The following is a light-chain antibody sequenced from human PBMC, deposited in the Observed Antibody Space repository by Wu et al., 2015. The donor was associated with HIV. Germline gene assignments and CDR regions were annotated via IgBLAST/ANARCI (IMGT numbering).Light chain of an antibody. CDR3: HQYAGPPQT. CDR2: AAS. J-gene: IGKJ3*01. Sequence: DIQMTQSPSSLSASVGDRVTITCRASQSISSYLNWYQQKPGKAPKLLIYAASSLQSGVPSRFSGSGSGTDFTLTISRLEPEDFAVYFCHQYAGPPQTFGPGTKVDVK. CDR1: QSISSY. V-gene: IGKV1-39*01.